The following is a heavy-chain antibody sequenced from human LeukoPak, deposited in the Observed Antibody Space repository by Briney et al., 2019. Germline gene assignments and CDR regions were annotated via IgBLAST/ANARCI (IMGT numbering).Heavy chain of an antibody. V-gene: IGHV1-69*04. D-gene: IGHD6-13*01. CDR1: GGTFSSYA. J-gene: IGHJ4*02. CDR3: ARVRSNIAAAGTTLFDY. Sequence: GSSVKVSCKASGGTFSSYAISWVRQAPGQGLEWMGRIIPILGIANYAQKFQGRVTITADKSTSTAYMELSSLRSEDTAVYYCARVRSNIAAAGTTLFDYWGQGTLVTVSS. CDR2: IIPILGIA.